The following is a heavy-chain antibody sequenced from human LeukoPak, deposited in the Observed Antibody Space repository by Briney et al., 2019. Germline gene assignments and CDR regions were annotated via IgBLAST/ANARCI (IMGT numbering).Heavy chain of an antibody. J-gene: IGHJ4*02. CDR3: AREYCSSTSCSLVDY. CDR1: GFTFSSYT. Sequence: PGRSLRLSCAASGFTFSSYTMHWVRQAPGKGLEWVALISYDGSNKYYADSVKGRFTISRDNAKNSLYLQMNSLRAEDTAVYYCAREYCSSTSCSLVDYWGQGTLVTVSS. CDR2: ISYDGSNK. D-gene: IGHD2-2*01. V-gene: IGHV3-30*04.